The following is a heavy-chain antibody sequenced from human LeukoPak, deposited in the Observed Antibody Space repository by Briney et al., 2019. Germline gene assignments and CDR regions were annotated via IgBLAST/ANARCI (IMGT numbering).Heavy chain of an antibody. CDR2: ISAYNGNT. D-gene: IGHD5-18*01. CDR3: ASTAGYSYGQYYFDY. CDR1: GYTFTSYG. J-gene: IGHJ4*02. Sequence: ASVKVSCKASGYTFTSYGISWVRQAPGQGLEWMGWISAYNGNTNYAQKLQGRVTMTTDTSTSTAYMELRSLRSDDTAVYYRASTAGYSYGQYYFDYWGQGTLVTVSS. V-gene: IGHV1-18*04.